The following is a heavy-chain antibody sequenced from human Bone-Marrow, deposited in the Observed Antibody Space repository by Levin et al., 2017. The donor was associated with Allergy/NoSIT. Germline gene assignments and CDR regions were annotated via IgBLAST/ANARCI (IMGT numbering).Heavy chain of an antibody. V-gene: IGHV6-1*01. CDR2: TYYRTKWYS. J-gene: IGHJ4*02. Sequence: SQTLSLTCGISGDSVSSDSAAWNWIRVSPSRGLEWLGRTYYRTKWYSDYAISVRGRITINPDTSKNQLSLQLKSVTPDDAAVYYCARDVPRILDFWGQGTLVTVSS. CDR3: ARDVPRILDF. D-gene: IGHD2-2*01. CDR1: GDSVSSDSAA.